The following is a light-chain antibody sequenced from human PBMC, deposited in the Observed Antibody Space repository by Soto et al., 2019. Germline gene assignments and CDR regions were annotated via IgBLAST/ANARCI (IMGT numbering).Light chain of an antibody. V-gene: IGKV2-28*01. CDR2: LGS. Sequence: DIVMTQSPLSLPVTPGEPASISCRSSQSLLHSNGYNYLDWYLQKPGQSPQLLIYLGSNRASGVPDRFSGSGSGTDFTLKISRVEAEDVGVYYCMQALQTHLPFTFGPGTKVDIK. CDR1: QSLLHSNGYNY. CDR3: MQALQTHLPFT. J-gene: IGKJ3*01.